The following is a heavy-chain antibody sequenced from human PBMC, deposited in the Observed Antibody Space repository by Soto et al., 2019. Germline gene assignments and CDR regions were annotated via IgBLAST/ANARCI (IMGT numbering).Heavy chain of an antibody. CDR1: GFTFSSYA. CDR3: AKDQSAAAGTMNWFDP. Sequence: PGGSLRLSCAASGFTFSSYAMSWVRQAPGKGLEWVSAISGSGGSTYYADSVKGRFTISRDNSKNTLYLQMNSLRAEDTAVYYCAKDQSAAAGTMNWFDPWGQGTLVTVSS. V-gene: IGHV3-23*01. CDR2: ISGSGGST. D-gene: IGHD6-13*01. J-gene: IGHJ5*02.